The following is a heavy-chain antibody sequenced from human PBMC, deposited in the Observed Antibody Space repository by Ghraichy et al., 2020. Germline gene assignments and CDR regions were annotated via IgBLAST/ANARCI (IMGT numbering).Heavy chain of an antibody. V-gene: IGHV3-30-3*01. D-gene: IGHD1-26*01. CDR2: ISYDGSNK. Sequence: GGSLRLSCAASGFTFSSYAMHWVRQAPGKGLEWVAVISYDGSNKYYADSVKGRFTISRDNSKNTLYLQMNSLRAEDTAVYYCARERVGASGGDFDYWGQGTLVTVSS. CDR1: GFTFSSYA. CDR3: ARERVGASGGDFDY. J-gene: IGHJ4*02.